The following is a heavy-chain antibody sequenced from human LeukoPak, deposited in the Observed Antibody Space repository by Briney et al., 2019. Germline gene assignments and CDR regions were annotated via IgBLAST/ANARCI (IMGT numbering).Heavy chain of an antibody. CDR2: IKSKTDGGTT. Sequence: PGGSLRLSCAASGFTFSNAWMSWVRQAPGKGLEWVGRIKSKTDGGTTDYAAPVKGRFTISRDDSKNTLYLQMNSLKTEDTAVYYCTTDHKAGWYYGVDVWGQGTTVTVSS. CDR1: GFTFSNAW. D-gene: IGHD2-15*01. V-gene: IGHV3-15*01. J-gene: IGHJ6*02. CDR3: TTDHKAGWYYGVDV.